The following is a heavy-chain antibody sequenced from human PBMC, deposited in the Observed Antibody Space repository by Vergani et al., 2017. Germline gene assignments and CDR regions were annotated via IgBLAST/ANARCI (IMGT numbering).Heavy chain of an antibody. CDR1: GGTFSSYS. Sequence: QVQLVQSGAEVKKPGSSVKVSCKASGGTFSSYSISWVRQAPGQGLEWMGRIIPIFGTANYAQKFQGRVTITAEESTSTAYMELSSLRAEDTAVYYCATDREVDYDILTGYYSPYYGMDVWSQGTTVTVSS. D-gene: IGHD3-9*01. J-gene: IGHJ6*02. V-gene: IGHV1-69*13. CDR2: IIPIFGTA. CDR3: ATDREVDYDILTGYYSPYYGMDV.